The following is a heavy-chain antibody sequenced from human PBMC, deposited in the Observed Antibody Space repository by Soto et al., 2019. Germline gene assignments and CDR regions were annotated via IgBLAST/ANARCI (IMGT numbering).Heavy chain of an antibody. CDR2: ISAYNGNT. J-gene: IGHJ4*02. D-gene: IGHD6-19*01. CDR1: GYTFTSYG. CDR3: ARGLAAGNCDY. V-gene: IGHV1-18*01. Sequence: QVQLVQSGAEVKKPGASVKVSCKASGYTFTSYGISWVRQAPGQGLEWMGWISAYNGNTNYAQKLQGRVTMTTDTPTRPAYMQLRSVRSDDTAVYSCARGLAAGNCDYWGQGTLVTVSS.